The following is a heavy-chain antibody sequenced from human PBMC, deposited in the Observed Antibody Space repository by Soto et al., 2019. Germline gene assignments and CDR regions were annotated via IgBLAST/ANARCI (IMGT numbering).Heavy chain of an antibody. CDR3: ARDGISRGGYSYGYYYYYYMDV. D-gene: IGHD5-18*01. J-gene: IGHJ6*03. V-gene: IGHV1-69*13. Sequence: SVKVSCKASGGTFSSYAISWVRQAPGQGLEWMGGIIPIFGTANYAQKFQGRVTITADESTSTAYMELSSLRSEDTAVYYCARDGISRGGYSYGYYYYYYMDVWGKGTTVTVSS. CDR2: IIPIFGTA. CDR1: GGTFSSYA.